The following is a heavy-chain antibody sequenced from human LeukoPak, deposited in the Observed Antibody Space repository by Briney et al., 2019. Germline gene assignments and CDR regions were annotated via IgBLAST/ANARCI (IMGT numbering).Heavy chain of an antibody. Sequence: SETLSLTCIVSGGSIRSSSFYWGWIRQPPGKGLEWIGSIYFSGSPYYSPPLKSRVTISVDTSKNQFSLKLSSVTAADTAVYYCARGGPSGDPLDYWGQGTLVTVSS. CDR3: ARGGPSGDPLDY. D-gene: IGHD4-17*01. CDR2: IYFSGSP. J-gene: IGHJ4*02. V-gene: IGHV4-39*01. CDR1: GGSIRSSSFY.